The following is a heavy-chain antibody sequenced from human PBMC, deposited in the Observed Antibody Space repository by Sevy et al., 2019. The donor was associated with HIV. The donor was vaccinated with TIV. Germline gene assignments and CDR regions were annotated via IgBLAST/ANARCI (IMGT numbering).Heavy chain of an antibody. Sequence: GGSLRLSCAASGFTFSSYSMNWVRQAPGKGLEWDSSISSSSSYIYYADSVKGRFTISRDNAKNSLYLQMNSLRAEDTAVYYCAREFDILTGYWPALDYWGQGTLVTVSS. CDR1: GFTFSSYS. D-gene: IGHD3-9*01. J-gene: IGHJ4*02. V-gene: IGHV3-21*01. CDR2: ISSSSSYI. CDR3: AREFDILTGYWPALDY.